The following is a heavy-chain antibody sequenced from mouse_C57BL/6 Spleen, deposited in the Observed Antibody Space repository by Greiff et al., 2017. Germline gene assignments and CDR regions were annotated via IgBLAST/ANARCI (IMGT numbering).Heavy chain of an antibody. CDR1: GFTFSSYA. D-gene: IGHD2-4*01. Sequence: EVQLVESGEGLVKPGGSLKLSCAASGFTFSSYAMSWVRQTPEKRLEWVAYISSGGDYIYYADTVKGRFTISRDNARNTLYLQMSSLKSEDTAMYYCTRDRGYDYDDSFDYWGQGTTLTVSS. V-gene: IGHV5-9-1*02. J-gene: IGHJ2*01. CDR3: TRDRGYDYDDSFDY. CDR2: ISSGGDYI.